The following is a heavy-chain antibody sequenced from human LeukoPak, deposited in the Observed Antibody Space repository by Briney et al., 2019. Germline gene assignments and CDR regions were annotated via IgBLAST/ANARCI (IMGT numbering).Heavy chain of an antibody. J-gene: IGHJ4*02. CDR2: INPNSGDT. D-gene: IGHD6-13*01. CDR3: ARVTGAAAGDTFDY. V-gene: IGHV1-2*02. Sequence: ASVKVSCKASGYTFTGYYMHWVRQAPGQGLEWMGWINPNSGDTNYAQKFQGRVTMTRDTSISTAYMELSRLRSDDTAVYYCARVTGAAAGDTFDYWGQGTLVTVSS. CDR1: GYTFTGYY.